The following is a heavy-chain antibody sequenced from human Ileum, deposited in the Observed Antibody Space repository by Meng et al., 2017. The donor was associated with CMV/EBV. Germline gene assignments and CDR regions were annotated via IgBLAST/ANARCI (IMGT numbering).Heavy chain of an antibody. Sequence: GESLKISCADSGFTFSSNWMSWVRQAPGKGLEWVANIKQDGSEKYYVDSVKGRFTFSRDNAKSSLYLQMNSLRAEDTAVYYCARDREAKGFGGYDFSDYWGQGTLVTVSS. CDR1: GFTFSSNW. D-gene: IGHD5-12*01. CDR2: IKQDGSEK. CDR3: ARDREAKGFGGYDFSDY. V-gene: IGHV3-7*01. J-gene: IGHJ4*02.